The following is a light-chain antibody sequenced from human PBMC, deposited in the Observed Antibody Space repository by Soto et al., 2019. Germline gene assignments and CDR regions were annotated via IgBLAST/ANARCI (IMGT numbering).Light chain of an antibody. V-gene: IGLV2-23*01. CDR2: EGS. J-gene: IGLJ2*01. CDR3: CSYAGSRGLV. Sequence: QSVLTQPASVSGSPGQSITISCTGTSSDVGSYNLVSWYQRHPGKAPKLMIYEGSKRPSGVSNRFSGSKSGNTASLTISGLQAEDEADYYCCSYAGSRGLVFGGGTKLTVL. CDR1: SSDVGSYNL.